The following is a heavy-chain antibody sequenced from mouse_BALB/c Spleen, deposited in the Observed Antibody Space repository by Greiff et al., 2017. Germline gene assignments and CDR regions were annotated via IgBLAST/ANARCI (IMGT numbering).Heavy chain of an antibody. V-gene: IGHV5-6-3*01. Sequence: EGKLVESGGGLVQPGGSLKLSCAASGFTFSSYGMSWVRQTPDKRLELVATINSNGGSTYYPDSVKGRFTISRDNAKNTLYLQMSSLKSEDTAMYYCARAEGTDGNYVNWYFDVWGAGTTVTVSS. CDR2: INSNGGST. CDR3: ARAEGTDGNYVNWYFDV. J-gene: IGHJ1*01. CDR1: GFTFSSYG. D-gene: IGHD2-1*01.